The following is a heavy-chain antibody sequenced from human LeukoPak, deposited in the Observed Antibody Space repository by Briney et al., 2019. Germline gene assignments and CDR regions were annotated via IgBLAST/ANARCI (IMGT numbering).Heavy chain of an antibody. CDR3: ARDLYCTLGVCFSPGAFDL. D-gene: IGHD2-8*01. J-gene: IGHJ3*01. CDR2: IIPIFGTT. Sequence: SVDVSFTSSGDSFASYSFSWVRQAPGQGLEWMGVIIPIFGTTKYAQKFQGRVTISTDESTSTAYMELSSLRSEDTAIYYCARDLYCTLGVCFSPGAFDLWGQGTMVTVSS. CDR1: GDSFASYS. V-gene: IGHV1-69*05.